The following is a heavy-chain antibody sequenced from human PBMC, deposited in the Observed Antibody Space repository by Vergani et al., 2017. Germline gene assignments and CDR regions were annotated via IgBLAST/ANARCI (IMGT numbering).Heavy chain of an antibody. CDR2: INHSGST. D-gene: IGHD4-23*01. V-gene: IGHV4-34*01. Sequence: QVQLQQWGAGLLKPSETLSLTCAVYGGSFSGYYWSWIRQPPGKGLEWIGEINHSGSTNYNPSLKSRVTISVDTSKNQFSLKLSSVTAADTAVYYCARVTTVVTPPWFDPWGQGTLVTVSS. CDR3: ARVTTVVTPPWFDP. J-gene: IGHJ5*02. CDR1: GGSFSGYY.